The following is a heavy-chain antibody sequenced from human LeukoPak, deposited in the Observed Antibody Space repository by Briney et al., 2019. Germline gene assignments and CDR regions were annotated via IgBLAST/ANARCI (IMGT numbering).Heavy chain of an antibody. CDR3: ARKPSNYYYYMDV. J-gene: IGHJ6*03. CDR1: GFTLSSYA. V-gene: IGHV3-23*01. CDR2: ISVSGNT. Sequence: GGSLRLSCAASGFTLSSYAMSWVRQGPGKGLEWVSAISVSGNTYHADSVKGRFTISRDNAKNTLYLQMNSLRAEDTAVYYCARKPSNYYYYMDVWGKGTTVTVSS.